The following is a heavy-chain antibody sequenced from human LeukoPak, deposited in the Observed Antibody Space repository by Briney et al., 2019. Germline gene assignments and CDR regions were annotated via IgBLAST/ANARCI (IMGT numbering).Heavy chain of an antibody. CDR3: ARVKCSSSWYDRSRSMDV. D-gene: IGHD6-13*01. CDR1: GGSFSGYY. CDR2: INHSGST. V-gene: IGHV4-34*01. Sequence: SETLSLTCAVYGGSFSGYYWSWIRQPPGKGLEWIGEINHSGSTNYNPSLKSRVTISVDTSKNQFSLKLSSVTAADTAVYYCARVKCSSSWYDRSRSMDVWGQGTTVTVSS. J-gene: IGHJ6*02.